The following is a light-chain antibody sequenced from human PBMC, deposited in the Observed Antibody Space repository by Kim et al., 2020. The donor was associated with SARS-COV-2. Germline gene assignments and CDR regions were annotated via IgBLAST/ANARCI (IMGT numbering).Light chain of an antibody. CDR3: QSYHYTNQV. V-gene: IGLV6-57*01. J-gene: IGLJ3*02. CDR2: EDD. Sequence: GKAVTISCTRSSGSIASNFVQWYQQRPGSSPTTVIYEDDQRPSGVPDRFSGSIDSSSNSASLTISGLKPEDEAAYYCQSYHYTNQVFGGGTRLTVL. CDR1: SGSIASNF.